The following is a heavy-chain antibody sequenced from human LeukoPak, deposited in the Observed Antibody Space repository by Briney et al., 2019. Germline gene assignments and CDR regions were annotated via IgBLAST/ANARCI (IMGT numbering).Heavy chain of an antibody. J-gene: IGHJ4*02. CDR2: IIPIFGTA. CDR3: ARARSSSSWTGYYFDY. Sequence: ASVKVSCRASGGTFSSYAISRVRQAPGQGLEWMGRIIPIFGTANYAQKFQGRVTITADESTSTAYMELSSLRSEDTAVYYCARARSSSSWTGYYFDYWGQGTLVTVSS. D-gene: IGHD6-13*01. V-gene: IGHV1-69*13. CDR1: GGTFSSYA.